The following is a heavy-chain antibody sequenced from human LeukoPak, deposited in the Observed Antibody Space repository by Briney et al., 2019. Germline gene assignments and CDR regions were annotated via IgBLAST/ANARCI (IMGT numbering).Heavy chain of an antibody. Sequence: GASVKVSCKASGYTFTAYYMHWVRQAPGQGLEWMGWISAYNGNTNYAQKLQGRVTMTTDTSTSTAYMELRSLRSDDTAVYYCARDSSGWYEKYFQHWGQGTLVTVSS. CDR2: ISAYNGNT. V-gene: IGHV1-18*04. CDR1: GYTFTAYY. J-gene: IGHJ1*01. D-gene: IGHD6-19*01. CDR3: ARDSSGWYEKYFQH.